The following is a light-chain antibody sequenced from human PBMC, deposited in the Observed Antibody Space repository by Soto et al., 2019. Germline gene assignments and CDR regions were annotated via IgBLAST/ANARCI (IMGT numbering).Light chain of an antibody. CDR1: QTISSW. Sequence: IQMTQSPSTLSESVGDRVTMTFRPSQTISSWLAWYQQKPGKAPKLLIYKASTLKSGVPSRFRGSGSGTEFTLTISSLKSEDFAVYYCQQYNNWHTITFGQGTRLEIK. CDR3: QQYNNWHTIT. V-gene: IGKV1-5*03. J-gene: IGKJ5*01. CDR2: KAS.